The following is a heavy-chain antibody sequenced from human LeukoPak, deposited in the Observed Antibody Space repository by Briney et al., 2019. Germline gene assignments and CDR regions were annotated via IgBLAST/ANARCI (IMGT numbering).Heavy chain of an antibody. J-gene: IGHJ1*01. D-gene: IGHD2-2*01. Sequence: ASVKVSCKASGYTFIGYYMHWVRQAPGQGLEWMGWINPNSGGTNYAQRFQGRVTMTRDTSISTAYMELSRLRSDDTALYYCARDILLVPAALGFQHWGQGSLVTVSS. CDR1: GYTFIGYY. CDR3: ARDILLVPAALGFQH. CDR2: INPNSGGT. V-gene: IGHV1-2*02.